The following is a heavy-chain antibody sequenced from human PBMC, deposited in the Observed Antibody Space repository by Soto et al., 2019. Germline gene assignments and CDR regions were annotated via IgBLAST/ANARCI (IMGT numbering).Heavy chain of an antibody. CDR3: ASGGYGYRLDY. V-gene: IGHV3-30-3*01. J-gene: IGHJ4*02. CDR2: ISYDGSNK. Sequence: QVQLVESGGGVVQPGRSLRLSCAASGFTFSSYAMHWVRQAPGKGLEWVAVISYDGSNKYYADSVKGRFTISRHNSKNTLYLDVNSRSVGDLSVYYCASGGYGYRLDYRGQVTLVTASA. CDR1: GFTFSSYA. D-gene: IGHD5-12*01.